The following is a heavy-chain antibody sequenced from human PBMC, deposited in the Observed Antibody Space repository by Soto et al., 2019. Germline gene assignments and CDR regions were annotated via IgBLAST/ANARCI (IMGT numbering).Heavy chain of an antibody. CDR1: GGTFGSYA. J-gene: IGHJ6*01. Sequence: QVQLVQSGAEVKKPGSSVKVSCKASGGTFGSYAISWVRQAPGQGLEWMGGIIPIPGTANYAQKFQGRVTIAADESTSTAYMELSSLRSEDTAVYYCARSQGSSTSLEIYDYYYYGMDVWGQGTRFTVSS. D-gene: IGHD2-2*01. CDR3: ARSQGSSTSLEIYDYYYYGMDV. V-gene: IGHV1-69*01. CDR2: IIPIPGTA.